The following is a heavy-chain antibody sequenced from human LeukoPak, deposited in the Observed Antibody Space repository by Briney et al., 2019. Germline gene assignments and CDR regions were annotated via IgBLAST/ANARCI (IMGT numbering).Heavy chain of an antibody. V-gene: IGHV1-2*02. CDR1: GYSFTGYY. CDR2: INPNIGTT. D-gene: IGHD3-10*01. Sequence: SVNFSCKASGYSFTGYYIQWVRQAPGQGLEWVGWINPNIGTTRFAQKFQGRVAMTRDTSTNTAYMEMSSLRSDDTAVYYCAREFHFGSGRRGYNWFDPWGQGTLVTVSS. CDR3: AREFHFGSGRRGYNWFDP. J-gene: IGHJ5*02.